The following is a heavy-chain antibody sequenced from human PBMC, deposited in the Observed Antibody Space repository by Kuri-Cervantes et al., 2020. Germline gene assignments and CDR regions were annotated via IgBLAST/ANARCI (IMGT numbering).Heavy chain of an antibody. V-gene: IGHV3-15*01. CDR2: IKSKTDGGTT. J-gene: IGHJ4*02. D-gene: IGHD3-10*01. Sequence: GESLKISWAASGFTFSNAWMSWVRQAPGKGLEWVGRIKSKTDGGTTDYAAPVKGRFTISRDDSKNTLYLQMNSLKTEDTAVYYCTTDQATMVRGVKLPDYWGQGTLVTVSS. CDR1: GFTFSNAW. CDR3: TTDQATMVRGVKLPDY.